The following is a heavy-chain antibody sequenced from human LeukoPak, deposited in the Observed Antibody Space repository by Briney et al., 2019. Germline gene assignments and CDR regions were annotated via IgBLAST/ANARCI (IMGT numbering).Heavy chain of an antibody. CDR2: ISAYNGNT. Sequence: ASVKVSCKASGYTFTSYGISWVRQAPGQGLEWMGWISAYNGNTNYAQKLQGRVTMTTDTSTSTAYMELRSLRSDDTAVYYCVSVSDYGDYGDYWGQGTLVTVSS. V-gene: IGHV1-18*04. CDR1: GYTFTSYG. CDR3: VSVSDYGDYGDY. D-gene: IGHD4-17*01. J-gene: IGHJ4*02.